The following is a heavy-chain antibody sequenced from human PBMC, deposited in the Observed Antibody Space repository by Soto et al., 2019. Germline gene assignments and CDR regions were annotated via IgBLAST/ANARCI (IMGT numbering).Heavy chain of an antibody. D-gene: IGHD6-13*01. Sequence: SETLSLTCTVSGGSISSGGYYWSWIRQHPGKGLEWIGYIYYSGSTYYNPSLKSRVTISVDTSKNQFSLKLSSVTAADTAVYYCARDTYSSSWYGAFDIWGQGTMVTVSS. CDR1: GGSISSGGYY. CDR2: IYYSGST. J-gene: IGHJ3*02. CDR3: ARDTYSSSWYGAFDI. V-gene: IGHV4-31*03.